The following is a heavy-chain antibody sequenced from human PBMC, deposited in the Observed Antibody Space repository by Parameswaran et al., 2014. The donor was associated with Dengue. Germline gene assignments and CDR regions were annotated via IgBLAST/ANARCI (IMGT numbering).Heavy chain of an antibody. J-gene: IGHJ6*02. Sequence: WVRQAPGQGFEWMGLISPYNGNTKYAQSLQGRVTMTIDTSTSTAYMELRSLRSDDTAVYYCSRLDYYGSGSFLEYKMDVWGQGTAVTVSS. CDR2: ISPYNGNT. V-gene: IGHV1-18*01. CDR3: SRLDYYGSGSFLEYKMDV. D-gene: IGHD3-10*01.